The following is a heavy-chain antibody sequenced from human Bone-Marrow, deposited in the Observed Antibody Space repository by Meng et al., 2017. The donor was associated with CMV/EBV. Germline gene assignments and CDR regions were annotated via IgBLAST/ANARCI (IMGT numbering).Heavy chain of an antibody. J-gene: IGHJ4*02. Sequence: GGSLRLSCAVSRLTFSSYAMHWVRQAPGKGREWVASISHGGTNKYYADSVKGRFAISRDDSENTLFLQLSSLGAEDTAVYYCAAEYQLLNTPYFEYWGLGTLVTVSS. V-gene: IGHV3-30*09. CDR3: AAEYQLLNTPYFEY. CDR1: RLTFSSYA. D-gene: IGHD1-1*01. CDR2: ISHGGTNK.